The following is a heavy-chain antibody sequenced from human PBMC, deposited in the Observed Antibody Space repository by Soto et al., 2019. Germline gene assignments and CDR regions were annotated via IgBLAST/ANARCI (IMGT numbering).Heavy chain of an antibody. Sequence: QVQLQESGPGLVKPSQTLSLTCTVSGGSINSGGYYWSWIRQHPGKGLEWIGYLYYVGSTSYNPSLKSRVTISVDTSTNQFSLKLSSVTAADTAVYYCARSAQGFSTGWYIGYWGQGTLVTVS. J-gene: IGHJ4*02. CDR1: GGSINSGGYY. V-gene: IGHV4-31*03. D-gene: IGHD6-19*01. CDR2: LYYVGST. CDR3: ARSAQGFSTGWYIGY.